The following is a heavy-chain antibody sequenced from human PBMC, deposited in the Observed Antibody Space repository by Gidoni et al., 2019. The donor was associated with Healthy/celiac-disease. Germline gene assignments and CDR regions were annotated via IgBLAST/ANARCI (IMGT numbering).Heavy chain of an antibody. D-gene: IGHD3-22*01. J-gene: IGHJ4*02. V-gene: IGHV1-24*01. CDR2: FDPEYGET. CDR3: ATDPTRYYYDSSGYDKDY. Sequence: QVQLVQSGAEVKKPGASVKVSCKVSGYTLTELSMHWVRQAPGKGLEWMGGFDPEYGETIYAQKFQGRVTMTEDTSTDTAYMELSSLRSEDTAVYYCATDPTRYYYDSSGYDKDYWGQGTLVTVSS. CDR1: GYTLTELS.